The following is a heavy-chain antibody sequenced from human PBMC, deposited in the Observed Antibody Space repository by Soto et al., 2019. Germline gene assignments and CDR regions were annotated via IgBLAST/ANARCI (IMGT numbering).Heavy chain of an antibody. Sequence: GGSLRLSCAASGFTFSGSAMHWVRQASGKGLEWVGRIRSKANSYATAYAASVKGRFTISRDDSKNTAYLQMNSLKTEDTAVYYCTRQMSDYYDSSGYYYGWYFDLWGRGTLVTVSS. CDR3: TRQMSDYYDSSGYYYGWYFDL. CDR2: IRSKANSYAT. D-gene: IGHD3-22*01. V-gene: IGHV3-73*01. J-gene: IGHJ2*01. CDR1: GFTFSGSA.